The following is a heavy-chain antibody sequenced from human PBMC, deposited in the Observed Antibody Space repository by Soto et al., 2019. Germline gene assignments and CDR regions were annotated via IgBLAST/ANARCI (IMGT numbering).Heavy chain of an antibody. J-gene: IGHJ5*02. V-gene: IGHV6-1*01. CDR3: ARCPGGGGQRVEP. Sequence: PSQTLSLTCAISGDSVSSTSAAWHWIRQSPSRGLEWLGRTYYRSRWFNDYSVSVKSRITITPDTSRNQFSLQLNSVTPDDTALYYCARCPGGGGQRVEPWGPGTLVTVSS. CDR1: GDSVSSTSAA. D-gene: IGHD6-25*01. CDR2: TYYRSRWFN.